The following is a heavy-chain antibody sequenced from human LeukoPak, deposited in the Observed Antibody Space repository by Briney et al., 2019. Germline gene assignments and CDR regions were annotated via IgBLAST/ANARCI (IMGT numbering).Heavy chain of an antibody. J-gene: IGHJ4*02. CDR2: ISYDGSNK. V-gene: IGHV3-30-3*02. D-gene: IGHD3-16*01. Sequence: GGSLRLSCAASRFTFSNYAMHWVRQAPGKGLEGVAVISYDGSNKYYADSVKGRFTISRDNSKNTLYLQMNSLRAEDTAVYYCAKRPGGTPGGYYFDYRGQGALVTVSS. CDR1: RFTFSNYA. CDR3: AKRPGGTPGGYYFDY.